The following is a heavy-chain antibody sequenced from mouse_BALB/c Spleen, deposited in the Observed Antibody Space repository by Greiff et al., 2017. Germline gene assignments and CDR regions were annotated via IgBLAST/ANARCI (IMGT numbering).Heavy chain of an antibody. D-gene: IGHD1-1*02. J-gene: IGHJ2*01. CDR1: GYTFTNYW. CDR2: IYPGGGYT. CDR3: ARCHYGPYYFDY. V-gene: IGHV1-63*02. Sequence: QVQLQQSGAELVRPGTSVKISCKASGYTFTNYWLGWVKQRPGHGLEWIGDIYPGGGYTNYNEKFKGKATLTADTSSSTAYMQLSSLTSEDSAVYFCARCHYGPYYFDYWGQGTTLTVSS.